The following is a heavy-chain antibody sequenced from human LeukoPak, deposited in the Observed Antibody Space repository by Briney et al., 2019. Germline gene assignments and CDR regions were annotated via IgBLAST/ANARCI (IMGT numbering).Heavy chain of an antibody. J-gene: IGHJ4*02. Sequence: GATVKISCKASGYTFTDYYMHWVQQAPGKGLEWMGRVDPEDGETIYAEKFQGRVTITADTSTDTAYMELSSLRSEDTAVYYCATGGGGGTDYYFDYWGQGTLVTVSS. D-gene: IGHD3-16*01. V-gene: IGHV1-69-2*01. CDR1: GYTFTDYY. CDR2: VDPEDGET. CDR3: ATGGGGGTDYYFDY.